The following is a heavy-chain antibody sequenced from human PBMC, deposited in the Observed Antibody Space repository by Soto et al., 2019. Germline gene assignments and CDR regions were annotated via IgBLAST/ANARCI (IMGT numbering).Heavy chain of an antibody. Sequence: GGPLRLSCAASGVTCSSYAMSPVRQAAGKGLEWVSAISGSGGSTYYADSVKGRFTISRDNSKNTLYLQMNSLRAEDTAVYYCADQVLEWLFVPLPVWGQGTMVTVSS. J-gene: IGHJ3*01. CDR2: ISGSGGST. V-gene: IGHV3-23*01. D-gene: IGHD3-3*01. CDR1: GVTCSSYA. CDR3: ADQVLEWLFVPLPV.